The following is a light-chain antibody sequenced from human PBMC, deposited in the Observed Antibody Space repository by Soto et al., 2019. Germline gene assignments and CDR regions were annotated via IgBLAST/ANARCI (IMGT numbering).Light chain of an antibody. Sequence: QSALTQPASVAGSPGQSITISCTGTSSDVGAYNYLSWYQQHPGKAPKLIIYEVSNRPSGVSWRFSGSKSGNTASLTISGLQSEDEADYYCSSHTTRNTRVFGTGTKVTVL. CDR1: SSDVGAYNY. CDR3: SSHTTRNTRV. J-gene: IGLJ1*01. CDR2: EVS. V-gene: IGLV2-14*01.